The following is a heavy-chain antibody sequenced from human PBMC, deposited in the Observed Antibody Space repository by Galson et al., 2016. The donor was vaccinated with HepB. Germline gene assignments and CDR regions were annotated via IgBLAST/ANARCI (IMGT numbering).Heavy chain of an antibody. CDR2: IYWDDDK. J-gene: IGHJ6*02. CDR1: GFSLTTRGVG. V-gene: IGHV2-5*02. D-gene: IGHD6-13*01. Sequence: PALVKPTQTLTLTCTFSGFSLTTRGVGVGWIRQPPGKALEWLAVIYWDDDKRYSPSLKSRLTITKDTSKNQVVLSMTNMDPVDTATYYCALRRDITPYRSSWFLDYYYYGMDVWGQGTTVTVSS. CDR3: ALRRDITPYRSSWFLDYYYYGMDV.